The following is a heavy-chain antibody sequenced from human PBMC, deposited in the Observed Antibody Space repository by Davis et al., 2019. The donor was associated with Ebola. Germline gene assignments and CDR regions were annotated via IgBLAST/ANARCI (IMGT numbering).Heavy chain of an antibody. D-gene: IGHD6-19*01. Sequence: SETLSLTCTVSGGSVSSGSYYWSWIRQPPGKGLEWIGYVYYSGSTNYNPSLKSRVTISVDTSKNQFSLKLSSVTAADTAVYYCARGGAVAGPWGQGTLVTVSS. J-gene: IGHJ5*02. CDR3: ARGGAVAGP. CDR2: VYYSGST. CDR1: GGSVSSGSYY. V-gene: IGHV4-61*01.